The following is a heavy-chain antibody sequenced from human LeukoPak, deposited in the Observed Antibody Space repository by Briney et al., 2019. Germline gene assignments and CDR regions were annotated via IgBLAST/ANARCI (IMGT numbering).Heavy chain of an antibody. D-gene: IGHD5-12*01. CDR2: INPNSGGT. CDR3: ARHDHGGYDIAY. J-gene: IGHJ4*02. V-gene: IGHV1-2*02. CDR1: GYTFTGYY. Sequence: ASVKVSCKTSGYTFTGYYMHWVRQAPGQGLEWMGWINPNSGGTNYAQKFQGRVTMTRDTSISTAYMELSRLRSDDTAMYYCARHDHGGYDIAYWGQGTLVTVSS.